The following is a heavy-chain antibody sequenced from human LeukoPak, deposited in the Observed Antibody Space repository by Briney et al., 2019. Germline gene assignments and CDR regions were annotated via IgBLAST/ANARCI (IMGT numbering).Heavy chain of an antibody. D-gene: IGHD2-15*01. J-gene: IGHJ4*02. Sequence: GASVKVSCKASGYTFTSYGISWVRQAPGQGLEWMGWISAYNGNTNYAQKLQARVTMTTDTSTSTAYMELRSLRSDDTAVYYCARDWGYCSGGSCPNFDYWGQGTLVTVSS. CDR2: ISAYNGNT. CDR1: GYTFTSYG. V-gene: IGHV1-18*01. CDR3: ARDWGYCSGGSCPNFDY.